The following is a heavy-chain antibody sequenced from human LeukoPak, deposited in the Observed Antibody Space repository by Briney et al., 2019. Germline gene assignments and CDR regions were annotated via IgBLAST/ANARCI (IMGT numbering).Heavy chain of an antibody. J-gene: IGHJ4*02. CDR3: ARGYFYDSSVGY. CDR2: IYSAGVA. Sequence: SGGSLRLSCAASEFTVSRNHMNWVRQAPGKGLEWVSIIYSAGVAYYADSVKGRFTISRDNSKNTVYLQMNNLRAEDTAVYYCARGYFYDSSVGYWGQGTLVTVSS. CDR1: EFTVSRNH. V-gene: IGHV3-66*01. D-gene: IGHD3-22*01.